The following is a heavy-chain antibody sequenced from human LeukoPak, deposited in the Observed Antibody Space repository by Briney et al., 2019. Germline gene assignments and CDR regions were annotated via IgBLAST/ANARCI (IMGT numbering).Heavy chain of an antibody. CDR1: GGSISSSSYY. D-gene: IGHD1-26*01. J-gene: IGHJ4*02. CDR2: IYYSGST. V-gene: IGHV4-39*01. CDR3: ARYASGSYFGY. Sequence: PSETLSLTCTVSGGSISSSSYYWGWIRQPPGKGLEWIGSIYYSGSTYYNPSLKSRVTISVDTSKNQFSLKLSSVTAADTAVYYCARYASGSYFGYWGQGTLVTVSS.